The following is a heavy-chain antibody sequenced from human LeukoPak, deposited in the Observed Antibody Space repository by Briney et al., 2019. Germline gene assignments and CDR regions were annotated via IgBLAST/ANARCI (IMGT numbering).Heavy chain of an antibody. CDR2: IRYDGSNK. D-gene: IGHD2-2*01. CDR3: AKGDCSSTSCYNWFDP. CDR1: GFTFSSYC. V-gene: IGHV3-30*02. Sequence: GSLRLSCAASGFTFSSYCMHWVRQAPGKGLEWVAFIRYDGSNKYYADSVKGRFTISRDNSKNTLYLQMNSLRAEDTAVCYCAKGDCSSTSCYNWFDPWGQGTLVTVSS. J-gene: IGHJ5*02.